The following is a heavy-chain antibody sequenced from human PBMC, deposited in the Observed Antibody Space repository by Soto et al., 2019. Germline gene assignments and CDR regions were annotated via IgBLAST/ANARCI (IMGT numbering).Heavy chain of an antibody. J-gene: IGHJ6*02. CDR3: AKPGYCSSTSCYGMDV. CDR1: GFTFSTYN. Sequence: GGSLRLSCAASGFTFSTYNMNWVRQAPGKGLEWVSSISSSSSYIYYADSVKGRFTISRDNAKNSLYLQMNSLRAEDTAVYYCAKPGYCSSTSCYGMDVWGQGTTVTVS. V-gene: IGHV3-21*01. CDR2: ISSSSSYI. D-gene: IGHD2-2*01.